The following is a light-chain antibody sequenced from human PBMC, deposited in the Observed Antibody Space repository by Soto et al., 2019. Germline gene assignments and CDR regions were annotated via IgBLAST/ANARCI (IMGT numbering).Light chain of an antibody. CDR3: QAWDTVVV. CDR1: SGHSDYG. J-gene: IGLJ2*01. CDR2: LNRDGSH. V-gene: IGLV4-69*01. Sequence: QPVLTQSPSASASLGASVKLTCTLSSGHSDYGIAWHQQQPDKGPRYLMKLNRDGSHNKGAGIPYRFSGCSSGAERYLIISSLQSDDEADYDCQAWDTVVVFGGGTKVTVL.